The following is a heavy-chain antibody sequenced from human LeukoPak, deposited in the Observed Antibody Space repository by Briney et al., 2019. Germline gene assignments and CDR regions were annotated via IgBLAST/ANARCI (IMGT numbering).Heavy chain of an antibody. CDR1: GFTLSSYA. CDR3: ARDSYGYSYGSYDP. Sequence: GGSLRLSCAASGFTLSSYAMSWVRQGPGKGLEWVSAISVSGNTYHADSVKGRFTISRDNAKNSLYLQMNSLRAEDTAVYYCARDSYGYSYGSYDPWGQGTLVTVSS. CDR2: ISVSGNT. D-gene: IGHD5-18*01. J-gene: IGHJ5*02. V-gene: IGHV3-23*01.